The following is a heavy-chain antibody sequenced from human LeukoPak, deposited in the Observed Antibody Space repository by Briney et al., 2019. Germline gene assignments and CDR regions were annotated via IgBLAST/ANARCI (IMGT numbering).Heavy chain of an antibody. CDR2: IIPILGTA. V-gene: IGHV1-69*11. Sequence: GASVKVSCKASGGTFSSYAISWVRQAPGQGLEWMGRIIPILGTANYAQKFQGRVTITTDESTSTAYMELSSLRSEDTAVYYCARFSNGYDSSLKIKGVSAFDIWGQGTMVTVSS. CDR1: GGTFSSYA. J-gene: IGHJ3*02. D-gene: IGHD3-22*01. CDR3: ARFSNGYDSSLKIKGVSAFDI.